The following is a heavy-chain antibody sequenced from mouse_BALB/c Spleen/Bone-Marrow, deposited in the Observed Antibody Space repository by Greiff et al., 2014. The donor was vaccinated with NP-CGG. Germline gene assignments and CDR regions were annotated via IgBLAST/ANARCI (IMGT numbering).Heavy chain of an antibody. J-gene: IGHJ4*01. CDR2: IYPGNVNT. V-gene: IGHV1S56*01. CDR3: ARDTMDY. CDR1: GYTFTSYY. Sequence: QVQLQQPGPELVKPGASVRISCKASGYTFTSYYIHWVKQRPGLGLEWIGWIYPGNVNTKYNEKFKGEATLTADKSSSTAYMQLSSLTSEDSAVYFCARDTMDYWGQGTSVTVSS.